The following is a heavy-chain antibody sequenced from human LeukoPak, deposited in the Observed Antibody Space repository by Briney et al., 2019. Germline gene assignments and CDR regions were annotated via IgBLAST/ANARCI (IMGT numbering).Heavy chain of an antibody. V-gene: IGHV3-66*02. Sequence: GGSLRLSCAASGFTVSSNYMSWVRQAPGKGLEWVSVIYSGGSTYYADSVKGRFTISRDNSKNTLYLQMNSLRAEDTAVYYSARVGGDYDFWSGYLAPGASDIWGQGTMVTVSS. J-gene: IGHJ3*02. CDR1: GFTVSSNY. CDR2: IYSGGST. CDR3: ARVGGDYDFWSGYLAPGASDI. D-gene: IGHD3-3*01.